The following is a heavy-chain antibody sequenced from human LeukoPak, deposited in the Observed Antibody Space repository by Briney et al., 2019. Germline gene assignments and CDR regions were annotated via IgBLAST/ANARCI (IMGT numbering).Heavy chain of an antibody. V-gene: IGHV3-43*02. Sequence: QPGGSLRLSCVVSGLNFADYAMHWVRQPPGKGLEWVSLISADGGTTLSADSVKGRFTIARDNSKNSLYLQMNSLRSEDTAMYFCAKESGKFDYWGQGTLVAVST. J-gene: IGHJ4*02. CDR1: GLNFADYA. CDR3: AKESGKFDY. CDR2: ISADGGTT.